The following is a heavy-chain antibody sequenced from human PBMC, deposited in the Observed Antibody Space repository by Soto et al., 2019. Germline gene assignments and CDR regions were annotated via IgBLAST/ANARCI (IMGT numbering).Heavy chain of an antibody. J-gene: IGHJ6*02. V-gene: IGHV3-30-3*01. CDR2: ISYDGSNK. CDR1: GFTFSSYA. D-gene: IGHD4-17*01. CDR3: AREYGDYGLFDYYYGMDV. Sequence: QVQLVESGGGVVQPGRSLRLSCAASGFTFSSYAMHWVRQAPGKGLEWVAVISYDGSNKYYADSVKGRFTISRDNSKNTLYLQMNSLSAEDTAVYYCAREYGDYGLFDYYYGMDVWGQGTTVTVSS.